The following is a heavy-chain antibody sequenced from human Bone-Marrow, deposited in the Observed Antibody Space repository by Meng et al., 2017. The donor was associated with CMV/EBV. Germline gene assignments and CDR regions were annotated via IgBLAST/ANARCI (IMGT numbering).Heavy chain of an antibody. Sequence: SVKVSCKASGGTFSSYAISWVRQAPGQGLEWIGGIIPIFGTANYAQKFQGRVTITTDESTSTAYMELSSLRSEDTAVYYCAIGYCSSTSCYFDYWGQGTLVTVSS. J-gene: IGHJ4*02. CDR1: GGTFSSYA. CDR3: AIGYCSSTSCYFDY. D-gene: IGHD2-2*01. V-gene: IGHV1-69*05. CDR2: IIPIFGTA.